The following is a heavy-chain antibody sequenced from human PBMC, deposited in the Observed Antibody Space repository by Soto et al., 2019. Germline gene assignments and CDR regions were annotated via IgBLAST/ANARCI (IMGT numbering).Heavy chain of an antibody. Sequence: GGSLRLSFAASGFTFGNYEMTWVRQAPGKGLEWISYISSRGTVKYHADSVKGRFTISRDNAKNSLYLQMNSLRAEDTAVYYCTRYRWFDAWGQGTLVTVSS. D-gene: IGHD3-16*02. J-gene: IGHJ5*02. V-gene: IGHV3-48*03. CDR2: ISSRGTVK. CDR1: GFTFGNYE. CDR3: TRYRWFDA.